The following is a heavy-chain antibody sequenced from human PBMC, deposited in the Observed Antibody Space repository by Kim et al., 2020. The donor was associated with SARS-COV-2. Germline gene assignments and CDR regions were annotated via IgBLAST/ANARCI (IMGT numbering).Heavy chain of an antibody. CDR3: TRHHFYESRGYYYGMDV. V-gene: IGHV4-39*01. CDR2: IHSSGST. D-gene: IGHD3-16*01. CDR1: AGSISSSSYY. Sequence: SETLSLTCTVSAGSISSSSYYWGWIRQSPGKGLEWIGSIHSSGSTYYNPSLKSRVTVSVDTSKNQFTLKLYYVTATDTAVYYCTRHHFYESRGYYYGMDVWGQGTTVTVSS. J-gene: IGHJ6*02.